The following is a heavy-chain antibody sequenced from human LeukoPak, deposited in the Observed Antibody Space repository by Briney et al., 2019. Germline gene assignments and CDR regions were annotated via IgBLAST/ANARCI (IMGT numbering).Heavy chain of an antibody. CDR3: AREARKGSWFDP. CDR2: IHSSGSP. Sequence: PSETLSLTCTVSGGSVSSYYWSWVRQPPGKGLEWIGYIHSSGSPNYNPSLKSRVTISVDTSKNQFSLKLSSVTAADTAVYYCAREARKGSWFDPWGQGTLVTVSS. CDR1: GGSVSSYY. D-gene: IGHD1-26*01. V-gene: IGHV4-59*02. J-gene: IGHJ5*02.